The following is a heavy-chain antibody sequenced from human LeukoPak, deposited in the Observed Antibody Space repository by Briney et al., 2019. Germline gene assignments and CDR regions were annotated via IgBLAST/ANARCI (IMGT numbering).Heavy chain of an antibody. CDR3: ARRSASTNWYFDL. CDR2: LSGSGYNT. J-gene: IGHJ2*01. D-gene: IGHD2-2*01. V-gene: IGHV3-23*01. Sequence: GGSLRLSCAASGFTFSSHALSWVRQAPGKGLEWVSSLSGSGYNTYYADSVKGRSTISRDNSKNTVYLQMNSLRAEDTAVYYCARRSASTNWYFDLWGRGTLVTVSS. CDR1: GFTFSSHA.